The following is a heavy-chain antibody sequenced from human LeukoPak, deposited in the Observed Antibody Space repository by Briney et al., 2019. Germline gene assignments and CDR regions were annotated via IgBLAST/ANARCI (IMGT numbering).Heavy chain of an antibody. Sequence: GRSLRLSCAASGFTFSSYGMHWVRQAPGKGLEWVAVIWYDGSNKYYADSVKGRFTISRDNSKNTLYLQMNSLRAGDTAVYYCARGVVVPAATYYFDYWGQGTLVTVSS. CDR3: ARGVVVPAATYYFDY. CDR2: IWYDGSNK. CDR1: GFTFSSYG. J-gene: IGHJ4*02. V-gene: IGHV3-33*01. D-gene: IGHD2-2*01.